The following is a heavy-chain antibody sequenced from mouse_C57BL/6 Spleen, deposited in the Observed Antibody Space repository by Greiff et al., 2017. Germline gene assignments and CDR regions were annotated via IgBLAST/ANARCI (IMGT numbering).Heavy chain of an antibody. Sequence: QVQLQQPGAELVKPGASVKLSCKASGYTFTSYWMHWVTQRPGQGLEWIGMIHPNSGSTNYNEKFKSKATLTVDKSSSTAYMQLSSLTSEDSAVYYCARGDYDGAWFAYWGQGTLVTVSA. V-gene: IGHV1-64*01. CDR3: ARGDYDGAWFAY. J-gene: IGHJ3*01. CDR2: IHPNSGST. CDR1: GYTFTSYW. D-gene: IGHD2-4*01.